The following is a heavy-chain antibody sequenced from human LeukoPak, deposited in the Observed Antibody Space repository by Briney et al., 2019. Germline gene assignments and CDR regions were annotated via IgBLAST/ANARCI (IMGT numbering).Heavy chain of an antibody. V-gene: IGHV1-2*02. CDR3: ARDRGVDYCSGGSCSHYYYYMDV. Sequence: ASVKVSCKASGYTFTGYYMHWVRHAPGQGLEWMGWINPNSGGTNYAQKFQGRVTMTRDTSISTAYMELSRLRSDDTAVYYCARDRGVDYCSGGSCSHYYYYMDVWGKGTTVTISS. D-gene: IGHD2-15*01. J-gene: IGHJ6*03. CDR1: GYTFTGYY. CDR2: INPNSGGT.